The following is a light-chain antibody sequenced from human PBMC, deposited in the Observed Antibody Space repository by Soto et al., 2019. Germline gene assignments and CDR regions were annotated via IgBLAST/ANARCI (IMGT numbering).Light chain of an antibody. CDR3: QQLFDSPIT. J-gene: IGKJ5*01. CDR2: AAS. Sequence: DIQLPLSPSLLSPSIGESVTITCPASQVIGTSLAWYQVKPGKAPKLLIYAASTLESGVPSRFSATVSGTECSLTVTSLKTEDFATYYGQQLFDSPITFGQGTRLEIK. V-gene: IGKV1-9*01. CDR1: QVIGTS.